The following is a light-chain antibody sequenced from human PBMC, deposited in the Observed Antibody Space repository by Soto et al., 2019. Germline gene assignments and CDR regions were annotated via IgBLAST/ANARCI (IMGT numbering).Light chain of an antibody. CDR1: QSVSSSY. CDR3: QQYGSSTLT. CDR2: GAS. Sequence: EIVLTQSPGTLSLSPGERATLSCRASQSVSSSYLAWCQQKPGQAPRLLIYGASSRATGIPDRFSGSGSGTDFTLTISRLEPEDFAVYYCQQYGSSTLTFGQGTKVEIK. J-gene: IGKJ1*01. V-gene: IGKV3-20*01.